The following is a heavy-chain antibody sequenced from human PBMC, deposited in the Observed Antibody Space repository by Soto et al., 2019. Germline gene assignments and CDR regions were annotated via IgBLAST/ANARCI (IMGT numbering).Heavy chain of an antibody. CDR1: GYTFTSYY. V-gene: IGHV1-46*01. CDR3: AYSSGYYYSLDY. D-gene: IGHD3-22*01. CDR2: INPSGGST. Sequence: QVQLVQSGAEVKKPGASVKVSCKASGYTFTSYYMHWVRQAPGQGLEWMGIINPSGGSTSYAQKCQGRVTMTRDTYTSTVYMELSSLRSEDTAVYYCAYSSGYYYSLDYWGQGTLVTVSS. J-gene: IGHJ4*02.